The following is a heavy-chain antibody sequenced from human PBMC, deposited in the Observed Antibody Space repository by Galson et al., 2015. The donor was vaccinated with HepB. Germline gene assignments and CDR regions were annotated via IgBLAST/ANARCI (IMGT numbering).Heavy chain of an antibody. CDR2: IHNSGTT. CDR1: GGSISRFY. J-gene: IGHJ5*02. D-gene: IGHD2-2*03. CDR3: ATVDWSRFDP. Sequence: SETLSLTCTVSGGSISRFYWSWIRQPPGKGLEWIAYIHNSGTTNYNPSLKSRVTISMDTSKNQFSLNLYSVTAADTAMYYCATVDWSRFDPWGQGTLVTVSS. V-gene: IGHV4-59*01.